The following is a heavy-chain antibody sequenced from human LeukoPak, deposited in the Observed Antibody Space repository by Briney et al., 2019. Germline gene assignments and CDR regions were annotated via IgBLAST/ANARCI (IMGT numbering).Heavy chain of an antibody. CDR1: GDSVSSNSAA. V-gene: IGHV6-1*01. Sequence: SQTLSLTCAISGDSVSSNSAAWNWIRQSPSRGLEWLGRTYYRSKWYNDYAVSVKSRITINPDTSKNQFSLQLNSVTPEDTAVYYCARDGWYSSGPSQVAFDIWGQGTMVTVSS. CDR3: ARDGWYSSGPSQVAFDI. J-gene: IGHJ3*02. D-gene: IGHD6-19*01. CDR2: TYYRSKWYN.